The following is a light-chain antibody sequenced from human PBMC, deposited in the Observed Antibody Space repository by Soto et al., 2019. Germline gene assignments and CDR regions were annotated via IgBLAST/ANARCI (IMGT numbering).Light chain of an antibody. CDR2: GAS. V-gene: IGKV3-20*01. CDR1: QSVSSSY. CDR3: QQYGRT. Sequence: EIVLTQSPGTLSLSPGERATLSCRASQSVSSSYLACYQQKPGQAPRLLIYGASSRATGIPDRFSGSGSGTDFTFPISRLEPEDFAVYYCQQYGRTFGQGTKVDIK. J-gene: IGKJ1*01.